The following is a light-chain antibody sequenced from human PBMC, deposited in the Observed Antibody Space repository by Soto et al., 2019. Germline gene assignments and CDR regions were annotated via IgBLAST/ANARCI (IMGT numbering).Light chain of an antibody. Sequence: EIVLTQSPGTLSLSPGDRATLSCRASQSLSVSYIAWYQQKPGQAPRLLIYSTSTRAAGIPDRFTGRGSGTHFTLAISRLEPEDFAVYYYHQFGDSPQTFGQGTTVEV. J-gene: IGKJ1*01. CDR1: QSLSVSY. CDR2: STS. V-gene: IGKV3-20*01. CDR3: HQFGDSPQT.